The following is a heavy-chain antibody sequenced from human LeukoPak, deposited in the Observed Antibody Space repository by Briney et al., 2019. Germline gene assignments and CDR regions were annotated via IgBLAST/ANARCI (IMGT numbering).Heavy chain of an antibody. J-gene: IGHJ5*02. Sequence: GGSLRLSCAASGFTFSSYAMTWVRQAPGKGLEWVSAISRSGDNAYYADSVKGRFTISRDNSKNTLYLQMNSLRVEDTAVYYCAKYVTMIVVISRFDPWGQGTLDTVSS. CDR2: ISRSGDNA. CDR3: AKYVTMIVVISRFDP. D-gene: IGHD3-22*01. V-gene: IGHV3-23*01. CDR1: GFTFSSYA.